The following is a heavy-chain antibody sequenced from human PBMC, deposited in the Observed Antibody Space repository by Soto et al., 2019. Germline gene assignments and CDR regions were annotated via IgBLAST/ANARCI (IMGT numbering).Heavy chain of an antibody. CDR1: GFFISSGNY. J-gene: IGHJ3*01. CDR3: ARARWYDAFDV. D-gene: IGHD2-15*01. V-gene: IGHV4-38-2*02. Sequence: XETLSLTCTVAGFFISSGNYWGWIRKPPGKGLEWIGSIFHGGNTYYNPSLKSRVTISVDMSKNQFSLKLNSVTAADTAVYYCARARWYDAFDVWGQGTVVTVSS. CDR2: IFHGGNT.